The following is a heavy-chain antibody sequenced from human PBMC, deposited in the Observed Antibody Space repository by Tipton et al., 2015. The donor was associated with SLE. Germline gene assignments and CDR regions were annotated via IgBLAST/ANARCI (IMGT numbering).Heavy chain of an antibody. CDR1: GGSVSSSSKY. CDR2: IYYTGTTT. CDR3: ARDRNILYLSASTEVDAFDI. Sequence: TLSLTCTVSGGSVSSSSKYWAWIRQPPGKGLEWIGSIYYTGTTTYYNSFLKSRVTRSVDTSKNQFSLKLSSVTAADTAVYFCARDRNILYLSASTEVDAFDIWGQGTTVIVSS. J-gene: IGHJ3*02. D-gene: IGHD3-9*01. V-gene: IGHV4-39*07.